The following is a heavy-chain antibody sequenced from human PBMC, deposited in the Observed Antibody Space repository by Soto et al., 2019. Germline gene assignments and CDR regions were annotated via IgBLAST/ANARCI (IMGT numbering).Heavy chain of an antibody. CDR2: INAGNGNT. V-gene: IGHV1-3*01. Sequence: QVQLVQSGAEVQKPGASVKVSCKASGYTFTSYAIHWVRQAPGPRLEWMGWINAGNGNTQYSRKFQGRVTITRDTSASIGYMEVSSLRSEDTALYYCAREQSGEIMTMTDAFDIWGQGTMVTVSS. CDR3: AREQSGEIMTMTDAFDI. J-gene: IGHJ3*02. D-gene: IGHD3-16*01. CDR1: GYTFTSYA.